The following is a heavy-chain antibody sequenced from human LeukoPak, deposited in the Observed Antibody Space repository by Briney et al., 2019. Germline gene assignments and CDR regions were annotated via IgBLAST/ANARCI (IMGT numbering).Heavy chain of an antibody. V-gene: IGHV3-21*01. CDR2: ISSSSSYI. D-gene: IGHD6-6*01. J-gene: IGHJ4*02. CDR1: GFTFSSYS. CDR3: ARDRPAPSIAARAFDY. Sequence: GGSLRLSCAASGFTFSSYSMIWVRQAPGKGLEWVSSISSSSSYIYYADSVKGRFTISRDNAKNSLYLQMNSLRAEDTAVYYCARDRPAPSIAARAFDYWGQGTLVTVSS.